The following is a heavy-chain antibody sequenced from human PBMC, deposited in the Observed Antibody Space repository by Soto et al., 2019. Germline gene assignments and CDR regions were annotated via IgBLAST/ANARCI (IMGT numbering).Heavy chain of an antibody. D-gene: IGHD5-18*01. V-gene: IGHV3-23*01. CDR1: GFTFSSYA. CDR2: ISGSGGST. J-gene: IGHJ4*02. CDR3: AKLSGYSYGYQDFDY. Sequence: EVQLLESGGGLVQPGGSLRLSCAASGFTFSSYAMSWVRQAPGKGLEWVSAISGSGGSTYYADSVKGRFTISRDNSKITLYLQRNSLRAEDTAVYYCAKLSGYSYGYQDFDYWGQGALVIVSS.